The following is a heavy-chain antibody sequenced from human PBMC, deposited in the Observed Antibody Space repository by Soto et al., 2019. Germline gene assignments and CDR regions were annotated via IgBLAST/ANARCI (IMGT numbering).Heavy chain of an antibody. CDR1: GFTVSGNY. V-gene: IGHV3-53*02. CDR2: IYNGGGT. D-gene: IGHD6-6*01. J-gene: IGHJ4*02. CDR3: ESTRGSSYDY. Sequence: EVQLVETGGGLIQPGGSLRLSCAASGFTVSGNYMSWVRQAPGKGLEWVSVIYNGGGTYYADSVKGRFTISRDNSKNTLYLQMNSLRAEDTAVYYCESTRGSSYDYWGQGTLATVSS.